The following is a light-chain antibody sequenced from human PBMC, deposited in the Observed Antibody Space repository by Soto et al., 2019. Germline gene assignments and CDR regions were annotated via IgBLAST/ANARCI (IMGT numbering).Light chain of an antibody. J-gene: IGKJ5*01. V-gene: IGKV1-9*01. Sequence: IQLTQSPSSLSASVGDRVTITCRASQGISSYLAWYQQKPGKAPKLLIYAASTLQSGVPSRFSGSGSGTDFTLTISSLQREDFATYYCQQAASFPITFGQGTRLEI. CDR1: QGISSY. CDR3: QQAASFPIT. CDR2: AAS.